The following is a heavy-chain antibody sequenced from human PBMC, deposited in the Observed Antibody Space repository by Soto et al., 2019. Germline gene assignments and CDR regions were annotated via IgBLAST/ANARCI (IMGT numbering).Heavy chain of an antibody. CDR1: GFTFSSYW. V-gene: IGHV3-7*03. CDR3: AKRNRDGYKSFDY. J-gene: IGHJ4*02. D-gene: IGHD5-12*01. Sequence: GGSLRLSCAASGFTFSSYWMSWVRQAPGKGLEWVANIKQDGSEKYYVDSVKGRFTISRDNAKNSLYLQMNSLRAEDTAVYYCAKRNRDGYKSFDYWGQGTLVTVS. CDR2: IKQDGSEK.